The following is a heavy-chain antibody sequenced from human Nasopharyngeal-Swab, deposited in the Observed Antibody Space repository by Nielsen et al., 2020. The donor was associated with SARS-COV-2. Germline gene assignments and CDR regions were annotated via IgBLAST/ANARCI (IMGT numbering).Heavy chain of an antibody. CDR1: GGSISSSDYY. D-gene: IGHD1-26*01. Sequence: SETLSLTCTVSGGSISSSDYYWSWIRQPPGKGLEWIGYIYYSGSTYYNPSLKSRVTISVDTSKNQFSLKLSSVTAADTAVYYCARDWELLGFDYWGQGTLVTVSS. J-gene: IGHJ4*02. CDR3: ARDWELLGFDY. CDR2: IYYSGST. V-gene: IGHV4-30-4*01.